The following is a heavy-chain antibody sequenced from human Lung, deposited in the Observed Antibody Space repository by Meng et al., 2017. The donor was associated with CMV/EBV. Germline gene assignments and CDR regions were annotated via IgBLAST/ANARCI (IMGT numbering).Heavy chain of an antibody. CDR1: GYTFTGYY. D-gene: IGHD6-19*01. J-gene: IGHJ5*02. V-gene: IGHV1-2*02. CDR3: ARDPPPDPGIAVAGFFDP. CDR2: INPSSGGT. Sequence: ASVXVSXKASGYTFTGYYMHWVRQAPGQGLEWMGWINPSSGGTNYAQKFQGRVTMTRDTSISTAYMELSRLRSDDTAVYYCARDPPPDPGIAVAGFFDPWGQGXLVTVSS.